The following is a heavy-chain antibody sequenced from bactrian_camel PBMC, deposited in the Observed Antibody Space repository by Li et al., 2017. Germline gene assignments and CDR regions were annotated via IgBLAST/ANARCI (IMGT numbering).Heavy chain of an antibody. CDR2: ISMFGSP. J-gene: IGHJ4*01. CDR1: GFTFDEVD. D-gene: IGHD8*01. V-gene: IGHV3S55*01. Sequence: HVQLVESGGGSVQTGDTLTLSCTVSGFTFDEVDMGWYRQIPGNECELASTISMFGSPFYIESVKGRFTISQDNAKNTVHLQMNSLRPEDSAMYYCAADSLHYRSVGGSNWNFAVNYEYWGQGTQVTVS. CDR3: AADSLHYRSVGGSNWNFAVNYEY.